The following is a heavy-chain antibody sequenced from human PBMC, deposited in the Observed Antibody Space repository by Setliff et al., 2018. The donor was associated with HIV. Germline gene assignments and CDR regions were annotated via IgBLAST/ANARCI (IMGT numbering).Heavy chain of an antibody. V-gene: IGHV1-69*02. CDR3: VRGVQSPPHYSYYYMDV. CDR2: IIPILGVA. Sequence: SVKVSCKASRSTFNGHTINWVRQAPGQGLDWMGRIIPILGVANYAQRFQGKVTITAGKSTSTAYMELTSLRFDDTAMYYCVRGVQSPPHYSYYYMDVWGEGTMVTVSS. CDR1: RSTFNGHT. J-gene: IGHJ6*03. D-gene: IGHD3-3*01.